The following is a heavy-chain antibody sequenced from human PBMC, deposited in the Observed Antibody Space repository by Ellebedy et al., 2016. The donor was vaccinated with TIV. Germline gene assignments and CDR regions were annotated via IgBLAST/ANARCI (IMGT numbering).Heavy chain of an antibody. Sequence: GGSLRLXXATSGFDFSRYGMYWVRQAPGKGLEWVAVISYDGRHKFHADSVKGRFTISRDNSKNTLYLQMDSLRAEDTAVYYCNADWGYWGQGTLVSVSS. V-gene: IGHV3-30*03. CDR3: NADWGY. J-gene: IGHJ1*01. CDR2: ISYDGRHK. CDR1: GFDFSRYG. D-gene: IGHD3-16*01.